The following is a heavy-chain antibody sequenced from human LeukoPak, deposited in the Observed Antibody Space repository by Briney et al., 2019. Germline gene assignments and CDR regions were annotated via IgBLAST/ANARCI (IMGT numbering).Heavy chain of an antibody. CDR1: GFTFSSYA. D-gene: IGHD2-2*01. CDR3: ARDNRYCSGTSCYPRHYYYYYMDV. V-gene: IGHV3-23*01. Sequence: AGGSLRLSYAASGFTFSSYAMSWVRQAPGKGLEWVSAISGSGGSTYYADSVKGRFTISRDNSKNTLYLQMNSLRAEDTAVYYCARDNRYCSGTSCYPRHYYYYYMDVWGKGTTVTVSS. CDR2: ISGSGGST. J-gene: IGHJ6*03.